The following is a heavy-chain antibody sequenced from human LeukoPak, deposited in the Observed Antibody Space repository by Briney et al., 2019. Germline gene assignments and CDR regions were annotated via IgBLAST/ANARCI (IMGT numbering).Heavy chain of an antibody. Sequence: PGGSLRLSCAASGLSFSSYAMSWVRQAPGKGLEGVSAISGSGGSTYYADSVKGRFTIFRDNSKNTLSLQMHSLRGDDTAIYYCAKVGELRYFEWSPDYWGQGILLTVSS. CDR1: GLSFSSYA. D-gene: IGHD3-9*01. J-gene: IGHJ4*02. CDR3: AKVGELRYFEWSPDY. V-gene: IGHV3-23*01. CDR2: ISGSGGST.